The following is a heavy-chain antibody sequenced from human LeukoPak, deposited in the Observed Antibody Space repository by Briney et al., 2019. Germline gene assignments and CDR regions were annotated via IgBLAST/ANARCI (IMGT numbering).Heavy chain of an antibody. D-gene: IGHD5/OR15-5a*01. Sequence: GGSLRLSCAASGFTFSTYWMTWARQAPGKGLEWVAKIKPDGNDKYYVDSVKGRFTISRDNAKNSLYLQMNSLRADDTAVYYCARGRSTDVWGQGTTVTVSS. CDR2: IKPDGNDK. CDR3: ARGRSTDV. CDR1: GFTFSTYW. J-gene: IGHJ6*02. V-gene: IGHV3-7*01.